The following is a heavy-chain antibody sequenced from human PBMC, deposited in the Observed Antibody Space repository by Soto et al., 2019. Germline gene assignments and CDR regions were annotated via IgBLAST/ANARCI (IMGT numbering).Heavy chain of an antibody. J-gene: IGHJ6*02. CDR3: ARDVWETTSRYYGLDL. CDR1: WFTFSSYA. Sequence: VGSLRLSCAASWFTFSSYAMTWVRQAPGKRLEWVSGISGSGGTTSYTDSVKGRFTISRDNSKKTLFLEMKSLGVEDTAVYFCARDVWETTSRYYGLDLWGLGTTVTVSS. CDR2: ISGSGGTT. D-gene: IGHD1-26*01. V-gene: IGHV3-23*01.